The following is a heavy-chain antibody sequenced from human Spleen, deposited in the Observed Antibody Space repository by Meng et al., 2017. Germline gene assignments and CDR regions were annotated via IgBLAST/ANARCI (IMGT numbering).Heavy chain of an antibody. CDR1: GLSFTDAW. CDR2: IKRNSDGGTI. J-gene: IGHJ4*02. D-gene: IGHD3-22*01. CDR3: AKDSGSGLGNDY. V-gene: IGHV3-15*01. Sequence: GESLKISCVASGLSFTDAWMSWVRQAPGKGLEWVGRIKRNSDGGTIDYAAPVKGRFTISRDDSKNTLYLQMNSLRAEDTAVYYCAKDSGSGLGNDYWGQGTLVTVSS.